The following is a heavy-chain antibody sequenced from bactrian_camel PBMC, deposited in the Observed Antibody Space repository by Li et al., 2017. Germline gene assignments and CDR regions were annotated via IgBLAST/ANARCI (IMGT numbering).Heavy chain of an antibody. CDR2: ISTGSGST. CDR3: AAVTRRYTRYPPLTKNEYNY. V-gene: IGHV3S1*01. D-gene: IGHD2*01. CDR1: EYTLTASC. Sequence: HVQLVESGGGSVEAGGSRTLSCASAEYTLTASCVAWFRQAPGKEREAVAAISTGSGSTFYADSVKGRFTISKDNAENTLYLQMNSLKPGDTAMYYCAAVTRRYTRYPPLTKNEYNYWGRGTQVTVS. J-gene: IGHJ4*01.